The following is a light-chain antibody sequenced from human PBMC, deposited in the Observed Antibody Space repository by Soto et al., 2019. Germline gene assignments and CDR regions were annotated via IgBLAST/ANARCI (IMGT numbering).Light chain of an antibody. J-gene: IGKJ5*01. CDR1: QSVGHY. CDR3: QQSRA. Sequence: EIVLTQSPATLPLSPGERATLSCRASQSVGHYLAWYQQKPGQTPRLLIYDASNRASGIPARFSGSGSGTDFTLTISSLEPQDFAVYYCQQSRAFGQGTRLEIK. V-gene: IGKV3-11*01. CDR2: DAS.